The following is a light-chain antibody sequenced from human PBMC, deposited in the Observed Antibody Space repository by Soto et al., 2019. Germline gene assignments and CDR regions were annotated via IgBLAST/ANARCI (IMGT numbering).Light chain of an antibody. CDR1: QVISTS. CDR3: QHYNSYSEA. V-gene: IGKV1-9*01. CDR2: AAS. Sequence: DIRLSQSPSFLSPSIGESVTVTCRASQVISTSLAWYQVKPGKAPKLLIYAASTLESGVPSRFGATVSGTEFSLTITSLQPEHFATYYCQHYNSYSEAFGQGTKV. J-gene: IGKJ1*01.